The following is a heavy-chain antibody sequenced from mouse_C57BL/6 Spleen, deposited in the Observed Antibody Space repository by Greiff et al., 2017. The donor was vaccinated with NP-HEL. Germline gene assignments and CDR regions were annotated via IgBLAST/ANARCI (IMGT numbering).Heavy chain of an antibody. CDR3: ARGDPLAY. J-gene: IGHJ3*01. V-gene: IGHV1-85*01. CDR1: GYTFTSYD. Sequence: VKLMESGPELVKPGASVKLSCKASGYTFTSYDINWVKQRPGQGLEWIGWIYPRDGSTKYNEKFKGKATLTVDTSSSTAYMELHSLTSEDSAVYFCARGDPLAYWGQGTLVTVSA. CDR2: IYPRDGST.